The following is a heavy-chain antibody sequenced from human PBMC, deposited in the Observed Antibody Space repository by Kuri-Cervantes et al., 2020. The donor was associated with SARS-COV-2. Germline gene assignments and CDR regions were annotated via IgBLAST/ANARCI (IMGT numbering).Heavy chain of an antibody. Sequence: GGSLRLSCAASGFTFSSYAMHWVRQAPGKGLEWVAVISYDGSNKYYADSVKGRFTISRDNAKNSLYLQMNSLRAEDTAVYYCARSEPPRDFWSGYYGSFDYWGQGTLVTVSS. CDR1: GFTFSSYA. J-gene: IGHJ4*02. D-gene: IGHD3-3*01. CDR3: ARSEPPRDFWSGYYGSFDY. V-gene: IGHV3-30-3*01. CDR2: ISYDGSNK.